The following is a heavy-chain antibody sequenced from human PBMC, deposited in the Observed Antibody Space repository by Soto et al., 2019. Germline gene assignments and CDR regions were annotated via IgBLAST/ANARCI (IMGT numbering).Heavy chain of an antibody. J-gene: IGHJ2*01. CDR2: IRQDGSDK. CDR1: GFTFSNYW. Sequence: EVQLVESGGGLVQPGGSLRLSCVASGFTFSNYWMGCVRQALGKGLEWVANIRQDGSDKRDLDSVKGRFTISRDNAQNSLYLQMNSLRAEDTAVYYCARIDCGGNCYSRSWYFDIWGRGTLVTVSS. CDR3: ARIDCGGNCYSRSWYFDI. D-gene: IGHD2-21*02. V-gene: IGHV3-7*03.